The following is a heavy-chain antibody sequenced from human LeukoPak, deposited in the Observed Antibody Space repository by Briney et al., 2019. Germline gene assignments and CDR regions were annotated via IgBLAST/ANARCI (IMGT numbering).Heavy chain of an antibody. CDR3: ARDLEGYYDSSGYYDY. V-gene: IGHV1-46*01. Sequence: ASVKVSCKASGYTFTSYYMHWVRQAPGQGLEWMGIINPSGGSTSYAQKFQGRVTMTRDTSTSTVYMELSSLRSEDTAVYYCARDLEGYYDSSGYYDYWGQGTLVTVFS. CDR2: INPSGGST. J-gene: IGHJ4*02. CDR1: GYTFTSYY. D-gene: IGHD3-22*01.